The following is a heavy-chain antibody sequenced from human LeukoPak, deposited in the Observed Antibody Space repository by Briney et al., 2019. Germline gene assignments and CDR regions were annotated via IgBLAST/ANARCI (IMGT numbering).Heavy chain of an antibody. J-gene: IGHJ1*01. CDR3: ARDILTGSQSRFQH. D-gene: IGHD3-9*01. Sequence: GGSLRLSCAASGFTFSDYYMSWIRQAPGKGLEWASYISSSGSTIYYADSVKGRFTISRDNAKNSLYLQMNSLRAEDTAVYYCARDILTGSQSRFQHWGQGTLVTVSS. CDR1: GFTFSDYY. V-gene: IGHV3-11*04. CDR2: ISSSGSTI.